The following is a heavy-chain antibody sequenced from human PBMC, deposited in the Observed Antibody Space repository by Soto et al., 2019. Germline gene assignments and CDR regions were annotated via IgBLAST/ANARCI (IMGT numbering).Heavy chain of an antibody. J-gene: IGHJ5*02. CDR1: GYTFTSYA. D-gene: IGHD4-17*01. CDR2: INAGNDNT. V-gene: IGHV1-3*01. CDR3: AREGGQMTTRNWFDP. Sequence: ASVKVSCKASGYTFTSYAMHWVRQAPGQRLEWMGWINAGNDNTKYSQKFQGRVTITRDTSASTAYMELSSLRSEDTAVYYCAREGGQMTTRNWFDPWGQGTLVTVSS.